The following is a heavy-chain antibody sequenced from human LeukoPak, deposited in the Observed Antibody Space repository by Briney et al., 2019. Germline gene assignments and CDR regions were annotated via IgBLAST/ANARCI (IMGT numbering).Heavy chain of an antibody. CDR1: GYTLTGYY. CDR2: INPNSGGT. Sequence: ASVKVSCKASGYTLTGYYMHWVRQAPGQGLEWMGWINPNSGGTNYAQKFQGWVTMTRDTSISTAYMELSRLRSDDTAVYYCARGGVGASDAFDIWGQGTMVTVSS. V-gene: IGHV1-2*04. CDR3: ARGGVGASDAFDI. J-gene: IGHJ3*02. D-gene: IGHD1-26*01.